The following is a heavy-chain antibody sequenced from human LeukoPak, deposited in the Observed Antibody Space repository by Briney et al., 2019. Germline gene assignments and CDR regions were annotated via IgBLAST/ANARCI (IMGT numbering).Heavy chain of an antibody. CDR2: ISGGDDST. D-gene: IGHD3-10*01. CDR1: RFTFSSYA. CDR3: VKGSSNSGSYRRAFYDY. J-gene: IGHJ4*02. Sequence: GGSLRLSCSASRFTFSSYAMSWVRQVPGKGLEWVSSISGGDDSTYYADSVKGRFTISRDNSKNTLYLQMNSLRVEDAAVYYCVKGSSNSGSYRRAFYDYWGQGTLVTVSS. V-gene: IGHV3-23*01.